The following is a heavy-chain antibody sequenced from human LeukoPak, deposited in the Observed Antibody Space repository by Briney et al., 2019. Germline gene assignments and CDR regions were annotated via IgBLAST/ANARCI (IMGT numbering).Heavy chain of an antibody. CDR1: GGSISSYY. J-gene: IGHJ4*02. Sequence: SETLSLTCTVSGGSISSYYWSWIRQPPGKGREWIGYIYYSGSTNYNPSLKSRVTISVDTSKNQSSLKLSSVTAADTAVYYCAASGGSYSFDYWGQGTLVTVSS. CDR2: IYYSGST. CDR3: AASGGSYSFDY. V-gene: IGHV4-59*01. D-gene: IGHD1-26*01.